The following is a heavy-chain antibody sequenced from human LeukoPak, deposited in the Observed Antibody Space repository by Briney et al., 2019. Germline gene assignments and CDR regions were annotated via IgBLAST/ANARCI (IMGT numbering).Heavy chain of an antibody. Sequence: ASVKVSCKASGYTFTGYYMHWVRQAPGQGLEWMGWINPNSGGTNYAQKFQGRVTMTRDTSISTAYMELSRLRSDDTAVHYCARSVSTLGYCSGGSCYSAYFQHWGQGTLVTVSS. J-gene: IGHJ1*01. CDR2: INPNSGGT. V-gene: IGHV1-2*02. D-gene: IGHD2-15*01. CDR1: GYTFTGYY. CDR3: ARSVSTLGYCSGGSCYSAYFQH.